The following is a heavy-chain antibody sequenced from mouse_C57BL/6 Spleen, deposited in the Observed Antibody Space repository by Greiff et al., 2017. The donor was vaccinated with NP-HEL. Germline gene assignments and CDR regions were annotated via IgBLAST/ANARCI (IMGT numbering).Heavy chain of an antibody. Sequence: EVQLQQSGPELVKPGASVKISCKASGYSFTGYYMNWVKQSPEKSLEWIGEINPSTGGTTYNQKFKAKATLTVDKSSSTAYMQLKSLTSEDSAVYYCARGDYDGAYWGQGTLVTVSA. CDR2: INPSTGGT. J-gene: IGHJ3*01. CDR3: ARGDYDGAY. CDR1: GYSFTGYY. D-gene: IGHD2-4*01. V-gene: IGHV1-42*01.